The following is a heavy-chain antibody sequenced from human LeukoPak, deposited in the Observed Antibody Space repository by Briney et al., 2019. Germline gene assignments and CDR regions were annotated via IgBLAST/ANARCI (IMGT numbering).Heavy chain of an antibody. V-gene: IGHV1-69*01. Sequence: VASVTVSCTASGGTFSSYAISWVRQAPGQGLEWMGGIIPIFGTANYAQKFQGRVTITADESTSTAYMELSSLRSEDTAVYYCARDVYCSGGSCYYYYGMDVWGQGTTVTVSS. D-gene: IGHD2-15*01. J-gene: IGHJ6*02. CDR2: IIPIFGTA. CDR1: GGTFSSYA. CDR3: ARDVYCSGGSCYYYYGMDV.